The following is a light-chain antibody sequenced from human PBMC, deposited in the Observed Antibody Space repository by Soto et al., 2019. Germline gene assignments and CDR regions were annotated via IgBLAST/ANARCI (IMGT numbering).Light chain of an antibody. CDR3: LLYYGGAQGVV. J-gene: IGLJ2*01. CDR1: TGAVTSGLH. CDR2: STT. Sequence: QTVVTQEPSLTVSPGGTVTLTCASSTGAVTSGLHPNWIQQRPGQAPRTVIYSTTHKHSWTPARFSGSLLGGKAALTLSGVQPEDEAEYYCLLYYGGAQGVVFGGGTKLTVL. V-gene: IGLV7-43*01.